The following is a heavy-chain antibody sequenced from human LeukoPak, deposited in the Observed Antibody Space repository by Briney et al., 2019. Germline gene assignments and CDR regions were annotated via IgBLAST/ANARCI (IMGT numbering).Heavy chain of an antibody. D-gene: IGHD6-13*01. CDR3: ARDRYSSS. CDR2: ISYDGSNK. J-gene: IGHJ4*02. V-gene: IGHV3-30*04. CDR1: GFTFSSYA. Sequence: GGSLRPSCAASGFTFSSYAMHWVRQAPGKGLEWVAVISYDGSNKYYADSVKGRFTISRDNSKNTLYLQMNSLRAEDTAVYYCARDRYSSSWGQGTLVTVSS.